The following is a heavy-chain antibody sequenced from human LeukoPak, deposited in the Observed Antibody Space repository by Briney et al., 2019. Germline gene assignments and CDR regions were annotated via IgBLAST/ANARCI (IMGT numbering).Heavy chain of an antibody. CDR2: ISGSGDST. J-gene: IGHJ4*02. CDR3: AKDLDDRN. D-gene: IGHD3-16*01. V-gene: IGHV3-23*01. Sequence: GGSLRLSCAGSGFTFSSYAMSWVRQAPGKGLDWVSGISGSGDSTYSADSMKGRFTISRDNSKNTLYLQMNSLRAEDTAVYYCAKDLDDRNWGQGTLVTVSS. CDR1: GFTFSSYA.